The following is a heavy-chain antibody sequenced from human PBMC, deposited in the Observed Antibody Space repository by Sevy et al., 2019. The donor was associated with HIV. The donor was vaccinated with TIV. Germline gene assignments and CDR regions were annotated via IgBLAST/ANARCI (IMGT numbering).Heavy chain of an antibody. Sequence: GGSLRLSCTVSGFIFSNFAMHWVRQAPGKGLEWVEVTSYDGSHKYYADSVKGRFTVSRDNSRNFLSLEMSSLTRDDTAVYYCARGENDDEFFQYWGQGTLVTVSS. D-gene: IGHD1-26*01. V-gene: IGHV3-30*04. CDR1: GFIFSNFA. CDR2: TSYDGSHK. CDR3: ARGENDDEFFQY. J-gene: IGHJ1*01.